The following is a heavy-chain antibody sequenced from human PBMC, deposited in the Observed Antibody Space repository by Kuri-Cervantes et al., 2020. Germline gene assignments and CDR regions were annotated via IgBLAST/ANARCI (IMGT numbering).Heavy chain of an antibody. Sequence: ASVKVSCKASGYTFTSYGISWVRQAPGQGLEWMGWISAYNGNTNYAQKLQGRVTMTTDTSTSTAYMELRSLRSDDTAVYYCARDIEDRFGEFQLFPFDYWGQGTLVTVSS. V-gene: IGHV1-18*01. J-gene: IGHJ4*02. CDR1: GYTFTSYG. CDR3: ARDIEDRFGEFQLFPFDY. CDR2: ISAYNGNT. D-gene: IGHD3-10*01.